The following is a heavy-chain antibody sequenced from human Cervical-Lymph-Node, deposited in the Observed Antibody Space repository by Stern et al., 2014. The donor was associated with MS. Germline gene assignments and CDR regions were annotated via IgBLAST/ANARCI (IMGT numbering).Heavy chain of an antibody. V-gene: IGHV4-31*03. CDR3: ARGSGDWAHSWFDP. CDR2: IYYSGST. D-gene: IGHD2-21*02. CDR1: GGSISSGGYY. Sequence: QLQLQESGPGLVKPSQTLSLTCTVSGGSISSGGYYWSWIRQHPGKGLEWLGYIYYSGSTYYNPSLKSRVTISVDTSKNQFSLKLSSVTAADTAVYYCARGSGDWAHSWFDPWGQGTLVTVSS. J-gene: IGHJ5*02.